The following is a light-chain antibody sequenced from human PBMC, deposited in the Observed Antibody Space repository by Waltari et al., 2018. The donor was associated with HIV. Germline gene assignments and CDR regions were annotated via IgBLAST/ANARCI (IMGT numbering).Light chain of an antibody. V-gene: IGKV3-15*01. Sequence: VMTQSPATLSVSPGGRATLSCRASQSVGSYLAWYQQKPGQAPRLLIYGASTRATAIPTRFSGSGSGTEFTLTISSLQSEDFAVYYCHQYNKWPRGTFGGGTKVGV. CDR2: GAS. CDR1: QSVGSY. J-gene: IGKJ4*01. CDR3: HQYNKWPRGT.